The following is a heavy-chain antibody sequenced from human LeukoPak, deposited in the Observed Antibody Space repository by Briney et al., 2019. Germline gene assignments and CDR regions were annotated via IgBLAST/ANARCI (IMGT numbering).Heavy chain of an antibody. CDR1: GFTFSTYA. V-gene: IGHV3-64*02. CDR2: ISGNGDTT. J-gene: IGHJ6*03. CDR3: ARGRRYYYYYYMDV. Sequence: GGSLRLSCAASGFTFSTYAVHWVRQAPGKGLEYVSGISGNGDTTYYADSVKGRFTISRDNSKNTLFLQMGSLRAEDTAVYYCARGRRYYYYYYMDVWGKGTTVTISS.